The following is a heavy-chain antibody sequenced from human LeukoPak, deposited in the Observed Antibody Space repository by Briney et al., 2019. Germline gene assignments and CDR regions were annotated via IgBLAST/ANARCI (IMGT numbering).Heavy chain of an antibody. V-gene: IGHV3-15*01. Sequence: GGSLRLSCAASGFTFSNAWMTWVRQAPGKGLEWVGRIKSKTDGGTTDYAAPVKGRFTISRDDSKNTLYLQMNSLKTEDTAVYYCARVEYCTSTSCYLRRRDAFDIWGQGTMVTVSS. CDR1: GFTFSNAW. D-gene: IGHD2-2*01. CDR3: ARVEYCTSTSCYLRRRDAFDI. J-gene: IGHJ3*02. CDR2: IKSKTDGGTT.